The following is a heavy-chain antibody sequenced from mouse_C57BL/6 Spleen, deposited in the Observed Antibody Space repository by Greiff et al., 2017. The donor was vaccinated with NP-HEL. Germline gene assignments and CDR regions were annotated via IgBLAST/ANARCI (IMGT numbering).Heavy chain of an antibody. CDR3: ARWGAY. Sequence: EVMLVESGGGLVKPGGSLKLSCAASGFTFSDYGMHWVRQAPEKGLEWVAYISSGSSTIYYADTVKGRFTISRDNAKNTLFLQMTSLRSEDTAMYYCARWGAYWGQGTLVTVSA. CDR1: GFTFSDYG. CDR2: ISSGSSTI. V-gene: IGHV5-17*01. J-gene: IGHJ3*01.